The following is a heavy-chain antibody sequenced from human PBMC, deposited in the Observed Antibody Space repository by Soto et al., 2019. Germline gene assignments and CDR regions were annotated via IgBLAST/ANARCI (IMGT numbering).Heavy chain of an antibody. CDR2: ISYDGSNK. V-gene: IGHV3-30*18. D-gene: IGHD4-17*01. J-gene: IGHJ4*02. CDR1: GFTFSSYG. Sequence: GGSLRLSCAASGFTFSSYGMHWVRQAPGKGLEWVAVISYDGSNKYYADSVKGRFTISRDNSKNTLYLQMNSLRAEDTAVYYCAKQFDYGEPFDYWGQGTLVTVSS. CDR3: AKQFDYGEPFDY.